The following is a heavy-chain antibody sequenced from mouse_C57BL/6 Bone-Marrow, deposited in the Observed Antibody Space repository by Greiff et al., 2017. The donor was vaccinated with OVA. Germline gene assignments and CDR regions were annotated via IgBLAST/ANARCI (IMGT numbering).Heavy chain of an antibody. D-gene: IGHD3-1*01. CDR1: GYTFTSYW. Sequence: VQLKQPGAELVMPGASVKLSCKASGYTFTSYWMHWVKQRPGQGLEWIGEIDPSDSYTNYNQKFKGKSTLTVDKSSSTAYMQLSSLTSEDSAVYYCAREGYPYYFDYWGQGTTLTVSS. J-gene: IGHJ2*01. CDR3: AREGYPYYFDY. CDR2: IDPSDSYT. V-gene: IGHV1-69*01.